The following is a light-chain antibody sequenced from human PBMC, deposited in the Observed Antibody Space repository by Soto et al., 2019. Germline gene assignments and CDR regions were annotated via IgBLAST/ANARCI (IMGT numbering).Light chain of an antibody. J-gene: IGKJ5*01. CDR1: QSVSSN. Sequence: EIVLTQSPCTRYLSPGERATLSCSAIQSVSSNSLAWFQLKPGQAPRLLIYDVSNRATGIPARFSGSGSGTDFTLTISSLEPEDFAVYYCQQRSNWPPITLGQGTRLEIK. V-gene: IGKV3-11*01. CDR2: DVS. CDR3: QQRSNWPPIT.